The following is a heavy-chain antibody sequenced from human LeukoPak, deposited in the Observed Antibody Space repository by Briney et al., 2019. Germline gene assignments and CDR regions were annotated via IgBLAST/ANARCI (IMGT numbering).Heavy chain of an antibody. CDR1: GGSMSSYY. CDR3: ARGAGIAVAGWYDP. J-gene: IGHJ5*02. CDR2: ISHSGST. V-gene: IGHV4-59*01. D-gene: IGHD6-19*01. Sequence: SETLSLTCTVSGGSMSSYYWSWIRQPPGKGLEWIGYISHSGSTKYRPSLKSRATISVDTSRNQFSLKLTSVTAADTAVYYCARGAGIAVAGWYDPWGQGTLVTVSS.